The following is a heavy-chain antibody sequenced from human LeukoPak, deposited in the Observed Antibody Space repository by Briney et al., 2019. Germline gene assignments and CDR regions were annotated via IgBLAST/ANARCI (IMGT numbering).Heavy chain of an antibody. CDR3: AKDLFQWEGYSSSLGKY. D-gene: IGHD6-13*01. V-gene: IGHV3-30*18. J-gene: IGHJ4*02. CDR1: GFTFSSYG. CDR2: ISYDGSNK. Sequence: GGSLRLSCAASGFTFSSYGMHWVRQAPGKGLEWVAVISYDGSNKYYADSVKGRFTISRDNSKNTLYLQMNSLRAEDTAVYYCAKDLFQWEGYSSSLGKYWGQGTLVTVSS.